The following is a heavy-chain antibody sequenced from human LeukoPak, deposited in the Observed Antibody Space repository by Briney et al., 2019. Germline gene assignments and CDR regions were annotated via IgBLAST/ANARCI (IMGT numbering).Heavy chain of an antibody. V-gene: IGHV4-59*01. Sequence: SETLSLTCTVSGGCISSDYWSWIRQPPGKGLEWIGYIYYGGSTNYNPSLKSRVTISVDTSKNQFSLKLSSVTAADTAVYYCARRGAGAPFDHWGQGTLVTVSS. CDR3: ARRGAGAPFDH. CDR1: GGCISSDY. CDR2: IYYGGST. J-gene: IGHJ4*02. D-gene: IGHD3-16*01.